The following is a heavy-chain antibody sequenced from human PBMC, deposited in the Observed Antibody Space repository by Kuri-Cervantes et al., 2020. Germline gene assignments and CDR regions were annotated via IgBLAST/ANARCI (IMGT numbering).Heavy chain of an antibody. D-gene: IGHD6-6*01. V-gene: IGHV4-31*01. J-gene: IGHJ4*02. CDR3: ARGPLAARYFDY. Sequence: SCTVSGGSISGTYYWSWIRQHPGKGLEWIGYIYYSGSTYYNPPLKSLVTISVDTSKNQFSLKLSSVTAADTAVYYCARGPLAARYFDYWGQGTLVTVSS. CDR1: GGSISGTYY. CDR2: IYYSGST.